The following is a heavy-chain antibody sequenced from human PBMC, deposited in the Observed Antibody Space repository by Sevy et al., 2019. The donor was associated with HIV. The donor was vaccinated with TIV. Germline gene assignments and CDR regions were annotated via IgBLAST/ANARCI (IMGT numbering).Heavy chain of an antibody. Sequence: SETLSLTCTVSGDSITNYYWSWIRQPAGKGLEWIGRVHTSGDTNYNPSVKSRLTMSADTTRNQFSLRLRSVTAADTAVYYCVRDIDGLVEEPSAVVNWFDPWGQGILVTVSS. J-gene: IGHJ5*02. CDR3: VRDIDGLVEEPSAVVNWFDP. D-gene: IGHD2-2*01. V-gene: IGHV4-4*07. CDR1: GDSITNYY. CDR2: VHTSGDT.